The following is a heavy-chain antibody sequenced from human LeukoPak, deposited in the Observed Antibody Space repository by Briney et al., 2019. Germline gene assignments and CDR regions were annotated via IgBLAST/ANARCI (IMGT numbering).Heavy chain of an antibody. J-gene: IGHJ4*02. CDR1: GFAFSSTW. D-gene: IGHD2-8*01. V-gene: IGHV3-74*01. CDR2: ITSDGSST. Sequence: GGSLRLSCAASGFAFSSTWMNWVRQGPGKGLEWVSRITSDGSSTIYADSVKGRFTISRDNAKSTVYLQMNSLRAEDTAVYYCAKDPDCTSGVCYTFFDHWGQGTLVTVSS. CDR3: AKDPDCTSGVCYTFFDH.